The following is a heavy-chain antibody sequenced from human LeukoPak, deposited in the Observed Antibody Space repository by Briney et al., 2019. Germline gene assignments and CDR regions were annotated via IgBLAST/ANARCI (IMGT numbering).Heavy chain of an antibody. Sequence: KPGGSLRLSCVASGFTFTTYSMNWVRLAPGKGLEWVSSISSSGDFIHHADSVKGRFTISRDNAKKSLYLQMNRLRAEYTAIYYCAGRDRSNGLCQFDYWGQGTLVTVSS. J-gene: IGHJ4*02. CDR3: AGRDRSNGLCQFDY. D-gene: IGHD2-8*01. CDR1: GFTFTTYS. CDR2: ISSSGDFI. V-gene: IGHV3-21*01.